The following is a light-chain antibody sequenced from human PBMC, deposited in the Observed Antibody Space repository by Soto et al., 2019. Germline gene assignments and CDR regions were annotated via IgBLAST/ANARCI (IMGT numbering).Light chain of an antibody. CDR1: QRIISY. Sequence: DIQMTQSPSSLSASVGDGVTITCRASQRIISYLNWYQQKPGKAPEPLIYGASNLQSGVPSRFSGSGSGTDFTLTIRSLQPEDFATYYCQQTYSTPRTFGQGTKVDIK. CDR3: QQTYSTPRT. V-gene: IGKV1-39*01. J-gene: IGKJ1*01. CDR2: GAS.